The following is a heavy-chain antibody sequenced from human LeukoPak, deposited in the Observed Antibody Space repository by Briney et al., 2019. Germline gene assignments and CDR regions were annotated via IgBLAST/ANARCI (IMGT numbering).Heavy chain of an antibody. Sequence: GGSLRLSCAASGFTFSSYAMSWVRQAPGKGLEWVSAISGSGGSTYYADSVKGRFTISRDNSKNTLYLQMNSLRAEDTAVYYCARRSTVKDGQSWFNPWGQGTLVTVSS. CDR2: ISGSGGST. D-gene: IGHD4-11*01. CDR3: ARRSTVKDGQSWFNP. V-gene: IGHV3-23*01. CDR1: GFTFSSYA. J-gene: IGHJ5*02.